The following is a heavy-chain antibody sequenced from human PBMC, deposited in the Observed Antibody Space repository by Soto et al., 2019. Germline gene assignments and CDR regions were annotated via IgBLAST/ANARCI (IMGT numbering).Heavy chain of an antibody. J-gene: IGHJ1*01. CDR1: GYIFTSYG. CDR3: ARDNGQWLVSD. V-gene: IGHV1-18*01. D-gene: IGHD6-19*01. CDR2: VSTYNGNT. Sequence: QVQLVQPGAEVKKPGASVKVSCKASGYIFTSYGISWVRQAPGQGLEWVGRVSTYNGNTKYAQKLQGRVTMTTDTSASIAYMELRSLRSDDTAVYYCARDNGQWLVSDWGRGTLVTVSS.